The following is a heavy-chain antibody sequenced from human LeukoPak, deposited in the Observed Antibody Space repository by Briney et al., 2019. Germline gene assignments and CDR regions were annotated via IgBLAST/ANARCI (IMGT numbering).Heavy chain of an antibody. CDR1: GGSISSRSHY. D-gene: IGHD6-19*01. V-gene: IGHV4-39*01. CDR2: IYYSGST. CDR3: ASSSSGWLY. J-gene: IGHJ4*02. Sequence: SETLSLTCSVSGGSISSRSHYWGWIRQPPGKGLEWIGSIYYSGSTYYNPSLKSRVTMSVDTSKNQFFLRLRSVTAADTAVYYCASSSSGWLYWGQGTLATVSS.